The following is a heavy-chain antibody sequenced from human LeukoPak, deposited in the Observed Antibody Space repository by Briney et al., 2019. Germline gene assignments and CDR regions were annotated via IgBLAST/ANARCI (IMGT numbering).Heavy chain of an antibody. CDR3: ARESYIYGSGSDDAFDI. CDR1: GVSIGSYY. CDR2: THTSGTT. Sequence: SETLSLTGTGSGVSIGSYYWSWMRQPPGKELEGIGRTHTSGTTNSNHSLNSRVTMSVDTSKNEFSLQLSSVTAADTAAYYCARESYIYGSGSDDAFDIWGQGTMVTVSS. V-gene: IGHV4-4*07. J-gene: IGHJ3*02. D-gene: IGHD3-10*01.